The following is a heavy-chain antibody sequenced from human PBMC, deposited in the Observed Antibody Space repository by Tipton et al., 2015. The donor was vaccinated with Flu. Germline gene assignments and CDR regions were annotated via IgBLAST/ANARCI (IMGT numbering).Heavy chain of an antibody. CDR2: IYPSGTT. CDR3: ARLSYYDVDLKNFYFEY. D-gene: IGHD3-10*02. Sequence: TLSLTCTVSSGSIRSTNYFCAWIRQPPGKGLELIGSIYPSGTTYYNPSLKSRVATSVDTSTNQFSLKLSSVTAADTAVYYCARLSYYDVDLKNFYFEYWGQGALVTVSS. J-gene: IGHJ4*02. V-gene: IGHV4-39*01. CDR1: SGSIRSTNYF.